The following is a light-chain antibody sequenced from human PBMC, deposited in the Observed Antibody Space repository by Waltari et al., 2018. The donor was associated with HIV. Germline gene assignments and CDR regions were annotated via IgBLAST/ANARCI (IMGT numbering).Light chain of an antibody. Sequence: QSALTQPPSASGSPGQSVTLSCTGTNSDIGTYDYVSWYQQHPGKAPKLVISEVTKRPAVASDRFAGSKSGNTAFLTVSGLQAEDEADYYCSSFANRDGFYVLFGGGTRLTVL. CDR1: NSDIGTYDY. CDR2: EVT. V-gene: IGLV2-8*01. CDR3: SSFANRDGFYVL. J-gene: IGLJ2*01.